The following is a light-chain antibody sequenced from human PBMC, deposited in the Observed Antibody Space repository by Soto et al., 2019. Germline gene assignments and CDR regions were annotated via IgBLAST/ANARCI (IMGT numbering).Light chain of an antibody. V-gene: IGLV2-14*03. J-gene: IGLJ2*01. CDR3: TSYTTTTAHV. CDR1: TSDVGAYNY. CDR2: DVT. Sequence: QSALTQPASVSGSPGQSITIFCTGTTSDVGAYNYVSWYQQHPGKAPKVIIYDVTKRPSGVSDRFSGSKSGNTASLTISGLQADDEADYSCTSYTTTTAHVFGGGTKLTVL.